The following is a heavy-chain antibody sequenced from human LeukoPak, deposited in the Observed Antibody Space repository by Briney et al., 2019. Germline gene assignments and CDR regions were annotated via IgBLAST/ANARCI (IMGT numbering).Heavy chain of an antibody. Sequence: SGPALVKPTQTLTLTCTFSGFSLSTSGMCVSWIRQPPGKALEWLARIDWDDDKYYSTSLKTRLTISKVTSKNQVVLTMTNMDPVDTATYYCARKPGYCSGGSCYEDAFDIWGQGTMVTVSS. CDR2: IDWDDDK. CDR3: ARKPGYCSGGSCYEDAFDI. D-gene: IGHD2-15*01. V-gene: IGHV2-70*11. CDR1: GFSLSTSGMC. J-gene: IGHJ3*02.